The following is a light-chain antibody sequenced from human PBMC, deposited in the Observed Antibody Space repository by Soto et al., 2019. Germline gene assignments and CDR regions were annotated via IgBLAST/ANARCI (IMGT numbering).Light chain of an antibody. CDR1: QTISSW. CDR3: QHYNSYSEA. Sequence: DSQITQSPSTPSGSVGDRVTMSCRASQTISSWLAWYQQKPGKAPKLLIYKASTLKSGVPSRFSGSGSGTEFTLTISSLQPDDFATYYCQHYNSYSEAFGQGTKVDI. V-gene: IGKV1-5*03. J-gene: IGKJ1*01. CDR2: KAS.